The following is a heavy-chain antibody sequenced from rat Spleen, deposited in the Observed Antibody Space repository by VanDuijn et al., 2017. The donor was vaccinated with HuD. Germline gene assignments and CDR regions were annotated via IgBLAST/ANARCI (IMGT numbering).Heavy chain of an antibody. D-gene: IGHD1-6*01. V-gene: IGHV5-27*01. Sequence: EVQLVESGGGLVQPGGSLKLSCAASGFTFSNSGMAWIRQTPTKGLEWVASISTDGGSTYYRDSVKGRFTISRDNAKSTLYLQMNSLRSEDTATYYCTRDGGILPYWYFDFWGPGTMVTVSS. J-gene: IGHJ1*01. CDR3: TRDGGILPYWYFDF. CDR2: ISTDGGST. CDR1: GFTFSNSG.